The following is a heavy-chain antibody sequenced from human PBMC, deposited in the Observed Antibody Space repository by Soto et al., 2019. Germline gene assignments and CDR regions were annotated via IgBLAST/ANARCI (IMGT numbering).Heavy chain of an antibody. V-gene: IGHV3-11*01. CDR3: AKVGYCSRTSCSQRPGNY. D-gene: IGHD2-2*01. CDR1: GFTFSDYY. J-gene: IGHJ4*02. CDR2: ISSSGSTI. Sequence: GGSLRLSCAASGFTFSDYYMSWIRQAPWKGLEWVSYISSSGSTIYYADSVKGRFTISRDNAKNSLYLQMNSLRAEDTAVYYCAKVGYCSRTSCSQRPGNYWGQGTLVTVSS.